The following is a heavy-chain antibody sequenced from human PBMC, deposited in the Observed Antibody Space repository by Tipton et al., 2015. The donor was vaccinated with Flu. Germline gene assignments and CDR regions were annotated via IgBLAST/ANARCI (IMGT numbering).Heavy chain of an antibody. J-gene: IGHJ4*02. Sequence: LSLTCATSGFTFSQYWMTWVRQAPGKGLEWVATINEDGSEKYSVDSVKGRFTISRDNAKNSLFLHMNSLRVEDTAIYYCARGRSGAYWGQGTLVTVSS. CDR2: INEDGSEK. CDR1: GFTFSQYW. D-gene: IGHD3-16*02. V-gene: IGHV3-7*01. CDR3: ARGRSGAY.